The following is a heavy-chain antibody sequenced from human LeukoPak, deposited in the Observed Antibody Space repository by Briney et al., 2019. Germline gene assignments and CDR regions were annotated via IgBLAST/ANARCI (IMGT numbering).Heavy chain of an antibody. CDR1: GGSISSGSYY. CDR3: ARGPLGWFGELLLNDY. D-gene: IGHD3-10*01. V-gene: IGHV4-61*02. J-gene: IGHJ4*02. CDR2: IYTSGST. Sequence: SQTLSLTCTASGGSISSGSYYWGWIRQPAGKGLEWIGRIYTSGSTNYNPSLKSRVTISVDTSKNQFSLKLSSVTAADTAVYYCARGPLGWFGELLLNDYWGQGTLVTVSS.